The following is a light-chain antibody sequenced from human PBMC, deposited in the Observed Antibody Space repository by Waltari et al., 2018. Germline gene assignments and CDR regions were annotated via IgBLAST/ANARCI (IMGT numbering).Light chain of an antibody. J-gene: IGKJ2*01. CDR1: QTILYSSYNKNY. Sequence: DIVMTQSPDSLAVSLGETTTLNCKSSQTILYSSYNKNYLAWYQVKTGQAPKLRVYGTSNRESGVPDRFSGSGSGTDFSLTISSLQAEDVAVYYCQQYYSAPYTFGQGTKLEIK. V-gene: IGKV4-1*01. CDR3: QQYYSAPYT. CDR2: GTS.